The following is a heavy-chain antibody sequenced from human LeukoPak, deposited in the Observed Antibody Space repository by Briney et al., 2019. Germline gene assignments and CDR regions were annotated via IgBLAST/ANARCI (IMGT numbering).Heavy chain of an antibody. Sequence: GGSLRLSCTASGFTFSSYGMSWVRQAPGKGLDWVSAISGSGGSTYYADSVKGRFTISRDNSKNTLYLQMNSLRAEDTAVYYCAKVPYDYVWGSYRYLDYWGQGTLVTVSS. V-gene: IGHV3-23*01. CDR3: AKVPYDYVWGSYRYLDY. J-gene: IGHJ4*02. CDR1: GFTFSSYG. D-gene: IGHD3-16*02. CDR2: ISGSGGST.